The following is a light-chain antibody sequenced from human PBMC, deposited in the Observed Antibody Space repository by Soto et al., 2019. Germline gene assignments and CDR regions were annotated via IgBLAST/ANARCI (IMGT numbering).Light chain of an antibody. V-gene: IGLV2-14*01. J-gene: IGLJ2*01. CDR2: EVS. CDR3: SSFAGSDSVV. CDR1: SSDVGGYNY. Sequence: QSALTQPASVSGSPGQSITISCTGTSSDVGGYNYVSWYQQYPGKAPKLMIYEVSNRPSGVSNRFSGSKFGNTASLTVSGLQADDEAAYYCSSFAGSDSVVFGGGTKLTVL.